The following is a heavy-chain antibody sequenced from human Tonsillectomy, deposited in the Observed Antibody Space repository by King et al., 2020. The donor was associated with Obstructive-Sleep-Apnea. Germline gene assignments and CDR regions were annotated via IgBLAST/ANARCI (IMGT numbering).Heavy chain of an antibody. CDR1: GFTFSSYS. CDR3: ARDKRVRGVTTTYYFDY. D-gene: IGHD3-10*01. CDR2: ISSTSSTI. Sequence: VQLVESGGGLVQPGGSLRLSCAASGFTFSSYSMNWVRQAPGKGLEWVSYISSTSSTIYYADSVKDRFTISRDNAKNSLYLQMNSLRVADTAVYYWARDKRVRGVTTTYYFDYWGQGTLVTVSS. V-gene: IGHV3-48*01. J-gene: IGHJ4*02.